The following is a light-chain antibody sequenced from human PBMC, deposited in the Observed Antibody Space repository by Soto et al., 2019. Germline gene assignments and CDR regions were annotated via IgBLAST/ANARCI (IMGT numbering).Light chain of an antibody. Sequence: QSALTQPASVSGSPGQSITISCTGTSSDIGGYNYVSWYQQHPGKAPKLMIYDVSNRPSGVSNRFSGSKSGNTASLTISWLQAEDEADHYCSSYTSSSTYVLGTGTKVTVL. V-gene: IGLV2-14*01. J-gene: IGLJ1*01. CDR1: SSDIGGYNY. CDR3: SSYTSSSTYV. CDR2: DVS.